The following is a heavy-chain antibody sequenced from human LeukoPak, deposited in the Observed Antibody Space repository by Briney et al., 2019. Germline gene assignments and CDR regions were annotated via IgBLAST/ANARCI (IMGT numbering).Heavy chain of an antibody. CDR3: AKDADIVVVPAVPIDY. V-gene: IGHV3-23*01. D-gene: IGHD2-2*01. J-gene: IGHJ4*02. CDR2: ISGSGGST. CDR1: GFTFSSYA. Sequence: PGGSLRLSCAASGFTFSSYAMSWVRQAPGKGLEWGSAISGSGGSTYYADSVKGRFTISRDNSKNTLYLQMNSLRAEDTAVYYCAKDADIVVVPAVPIDYWGQGTLVTVSS.